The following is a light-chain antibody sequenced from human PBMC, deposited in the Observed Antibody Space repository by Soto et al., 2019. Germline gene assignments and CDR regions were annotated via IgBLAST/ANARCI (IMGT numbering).Light chain of an antibody. CDR3: QHYNSYSEA. Sequence: DIQMTQSPSTLSGSVGDRVTITFRASQTISSWLAWYQQKPGKAPKLLIYKASTVKSGVQSRFSGSGSGTEFTLTISSLQPDDCATYYCQHYNSYSEAFGQGTKVDLK. CDR1: QTISSW. V-gene: IGKV1-5*03. CDR2: KAS. J-gene: IGKJ1*01.